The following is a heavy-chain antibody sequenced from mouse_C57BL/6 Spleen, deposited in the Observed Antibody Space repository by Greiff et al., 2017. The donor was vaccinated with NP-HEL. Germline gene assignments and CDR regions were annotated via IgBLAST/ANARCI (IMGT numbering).Heavy chain of an antibody. J-gene: IGHJ2*01. V-gene: IGHV3-8*01. D-gene: IGHD2-3*01. CDR2: ISYSGST. Sequence: EVKLMESGPGLAKPSQTLSLTCSVTGYSITSDYWNWIRKFPGNKLEYMGYISYSGSTYYNPSLKSRISITRDTSKNQYYLQLNSVTTEDTATYYCARIPYDGYYVGYFDYWGQGTTLTVSS. CDR1: GYSITSDY. CDR3: ARIPYDGYYVGYFDY.